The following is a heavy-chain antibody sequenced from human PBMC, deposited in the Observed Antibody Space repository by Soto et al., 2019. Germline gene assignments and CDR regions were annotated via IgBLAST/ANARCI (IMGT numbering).Heavy chain of an antibody. J-gene: IGHJ4*02. V-gene: IGHV1-18*01. CDR2: ISAYNGNT. CDR3: ARDRSTGDY. CDR1: GYPFTSLA. Sequence: APGKVSCKASGYPFTSLAMHWVRQVPGQGLEWMGWISAYNGNTDYAQKFQGRVTMTTDTSTSTAYMELRGLRSDDTAVYYCARDRSTGDYWGQGTLVTVSS.